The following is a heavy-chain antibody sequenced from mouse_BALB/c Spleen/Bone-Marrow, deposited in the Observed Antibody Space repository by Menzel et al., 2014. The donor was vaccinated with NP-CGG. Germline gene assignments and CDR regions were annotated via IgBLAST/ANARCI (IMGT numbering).Heavy chain of an antibody. V-gene: IGHV5-9-2*01. J-gene: IGHJ3*01. CDR1: GFTFSNYG. Sequence: VQLKESGGGLVKSGGSLKLSCAASGFTFSNYGMSWVRQTPEKRLEWVATISGGGSYTFYSDSVKGRFTISRDNAKNNLYLQLSSLRSEDTALYYCARHAYYDQTEVSSVYWGHGTLVTVSA. CDR3: ARHAYYDQTEVSSVY. CDR2: ISGGGSYT. D-gene: IGHD2-4*01.